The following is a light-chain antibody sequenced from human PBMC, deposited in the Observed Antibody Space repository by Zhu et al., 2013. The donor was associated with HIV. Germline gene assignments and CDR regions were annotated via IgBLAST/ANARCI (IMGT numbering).Light chain of an antibody. Sequence: DIQMTQSPSSLAASVGDRVTITCQASQDIGNYLSWYQQKPGEAPKLLIYDATNLEIGVPSRFSGSGSGTDFTFTISSLQPEDVATYYCQQYDNLPXTFGGGTRVEI. CDR2: DAT. CDR3: QQYDNLPXT. CDR1: QDIGNY. V-gene: IGKV1-33*01. J-gene: IGKJ4*01.